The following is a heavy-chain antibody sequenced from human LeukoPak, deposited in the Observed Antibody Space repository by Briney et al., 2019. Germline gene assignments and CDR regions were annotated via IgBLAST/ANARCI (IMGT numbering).Heavy chain of an antibody. CDR3: GEDRGYEMLLGFDP. J-gene: IGHJ5*02. CDR1: GFTFTAYG. V-gene: IGHV3-30*18. D-gene: IGHD5-12*01. Sequence: PGGTLRLSCAASGFTFTAYGIHWVRQAPGKGLEWVAVISYDGSTKNNADSVRGGSTLSKDNSNKTLLLQMNNLRGEETAMEYCGEDRGYEMLLGFDPWGQGTLVTVSS. CDR2: ISYDGSTK.